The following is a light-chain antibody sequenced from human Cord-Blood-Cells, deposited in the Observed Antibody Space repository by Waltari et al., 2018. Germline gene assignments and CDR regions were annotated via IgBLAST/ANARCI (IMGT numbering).Light chain of an antibody. CDR2: AVR. CDR3: SAHTSSNTWV. Sequence: QSALTRPASVPGSPGQSITIPCTGTSSHVGGSNYVSCYPQHPCKAPKLMSSAVRNRPSGVSKRFSGPKTGNTASRTIAGLQADDEAVYYFSAHTSSNTWVVGGGTRLTVL. CDR1: SSHVGGSNY. J-gene: IGLJ3*02. V-gene: IGLV2-14*03.